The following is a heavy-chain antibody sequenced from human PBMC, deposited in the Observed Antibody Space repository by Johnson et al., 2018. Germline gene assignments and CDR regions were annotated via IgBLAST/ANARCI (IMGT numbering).Heavy chain of an antibody. J-gene: IGHJ6*03. CDR3: ARVPYDFWSGYSPYYYYYMDV. CDR2: IYHSGST. D-gene: IGHD3-3*01. CDR1: GGSISSYY. Sequence: QVQLQESGPGLVKPSETLSLTCTVSGGSISSYYWSWIRQPPGKGLEWIGYIYHSGSTNYNPSLKSRVTISVDTSKNQFSLKLSSVTAADTAVYYCARVPYDFWSGYSPYYYYYMDVWGKGTTVTVSS. V-gene: IGHV4-59*01.